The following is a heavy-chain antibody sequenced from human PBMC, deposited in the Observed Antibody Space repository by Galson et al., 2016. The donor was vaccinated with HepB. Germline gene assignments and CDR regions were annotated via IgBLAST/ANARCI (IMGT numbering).Heavy chain of an antibody. J-gene: IGHJ6*02. CDR3: AEDRNSSSPSSYGVDV. CDR1: GFSFSTYA. V-gene: IGHV3-23*01. Sequence: SLRLSCAASGFSFSTYAMTWVRQAPGKGLEWVSGISGSGTGIYYTDSVRGRFTISRDNSKNMLYLQMNSLRVEDTAVFYCAEDRNSSSPSSYGVDVWGQGTTVTVSS. CDR2: ISGSGTGI. D-gene: IGHD6-6*01.